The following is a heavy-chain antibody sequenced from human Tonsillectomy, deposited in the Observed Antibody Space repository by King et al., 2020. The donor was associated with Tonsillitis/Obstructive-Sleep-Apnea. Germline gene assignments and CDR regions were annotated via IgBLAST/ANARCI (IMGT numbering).Heavy chain of an antibody. Sequence: VQLVESGGGLVQPGGSLKLSCAASGFTFSGSAMHWVRQASGKGLEWVGRIRSKANSYATAYAASVKGRFTISGDDSKNTAYLQMNSLKTEDTAVYYCTREGVGYDFWSGYYKGYYYYYMDVWGKGTTVTVSS. CDR3: TREGVGYDFWSGYYKGYYYYYMDV. D-gene: IGHD3-3*01. CDR1: GFTFSGSA. V-gene: IGHV3-73*01. CDR2: IRSKANSYAT. J-gene: IGHJ6*03.